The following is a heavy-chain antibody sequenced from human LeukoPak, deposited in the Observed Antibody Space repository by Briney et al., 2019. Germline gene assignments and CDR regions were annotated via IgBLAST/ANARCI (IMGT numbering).Heavy chain of an antibody. CDR2: INPNSGGT. CDR1: GYTFTGYY. Sequence: GASVKVSCKASGYTFTGYYMHWVRQAPGQGLEWMGRINPNSGGTNYAQKFQGRITMTRDTSISTAYMELGRLRSDDTAVYYCARERIGYSYGSIKSDYWGQGTLVTVSS. V-gene: IGHV1-2*06. D-gene: IGHD5-18*01. CDR3: ARERIGYSYGSIKSDY. J-gene: IGHJ4*02.